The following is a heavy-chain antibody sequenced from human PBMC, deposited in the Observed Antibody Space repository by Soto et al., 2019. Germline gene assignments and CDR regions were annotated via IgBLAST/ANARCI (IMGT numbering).Heavy chain of an antibody. Sequence: SETLSLTCTVSGGSISSYYWNWIRQPPGKGPEWIGYINYSGSTNYNPSLKSRVTISVDTSKNQFSLKLSSVTAADTAVYYCTRGVKIFYGWFDPWGQGTLVTVSS. V-gene: IGHV4-59*01. CDR1: GGSISSYY. CDR3: TRGVKIFYGWFDP. CDR2: INYSGST. J-gene: IGHJ5*02. D-gene: IGHD3-3*01.